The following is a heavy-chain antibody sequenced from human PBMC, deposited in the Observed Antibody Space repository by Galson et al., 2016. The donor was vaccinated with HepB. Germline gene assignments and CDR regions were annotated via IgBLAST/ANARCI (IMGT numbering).Heavy chain of an antibody. Sequence: SLRLSCAASGFNFDDYAMHWVRQAPGKGLEWVSGISWNSGNTDYVDSVKGRFTISRDNAKNSLYLQMNRLRPEDTALYYCAKSGTYSSSSGWFDPWGQGTLVTVSS. V-gene: IGHV3-9*01. CDR3: AKSGTYSSSSGWFDP. D-gene: IGHD6-6*01. CDR2: ISWNSGNT. CDR1: GFNFDDYA. J-gene: IGHJ5*02.